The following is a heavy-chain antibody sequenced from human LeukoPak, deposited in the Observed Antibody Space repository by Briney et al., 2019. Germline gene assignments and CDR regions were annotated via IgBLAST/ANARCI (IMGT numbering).Heavy chain of an antibody. D-gene: IGHD3-16*01. V-gene: IGHV3-33*06. CDR2: IWYDGSNQ. Sequence: GRSLRLSCPASGFTFSSHGTHWVRHAPGKGLEWVAVIWYDGSNQQCAASVNGRFTISRDNAVNTVFLQMNSLRPEDTAVYYCAKGGSYDPFEHWGVGALVTVSS. J-gene: IGHJ4*02. CDR1: GFTFSSHG. CDR3: AKGGSYDPFEH.